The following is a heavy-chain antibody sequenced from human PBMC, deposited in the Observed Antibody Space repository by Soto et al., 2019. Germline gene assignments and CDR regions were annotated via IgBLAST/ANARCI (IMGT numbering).Heavy chain of an antibody. V-gene: IGHV5-10-1*01. CDR3: VRHRVGSYYCIDY. J-gene: IGHJ4*02. Sequence: PGESLKISCNGSGYTFTDYWISWVRQMPGKGLEWMGRIDPSDSYTSNSPSFQGHVTISADKSINTAYMPWSSLKASDTAMYYCVRHRVGSYYCIDYWGQGTLVTVSS. CDR2: IDPSDSYT. D-gene: IGHD1-26*01. CDR1: GYTFTDYW.